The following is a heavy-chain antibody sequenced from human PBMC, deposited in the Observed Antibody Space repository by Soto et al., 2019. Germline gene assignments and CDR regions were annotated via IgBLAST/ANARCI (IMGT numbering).Heavy chain of an antibody. J-gene: IGHJ6*02. CDR3: TTAGYCAYYYAMDV. V-gene: IGHV3-15*07. CDR2: IKSKTDGGTT. Sequence: EVQLVESGGGLVKPGGSLRLSCAASGFTFSNAWMNWVRQAPGKGLEWVGRIKSKTDGGTTDYAATVKGRFTISRDDSKNTRYLQMNSLKTADTAVYYCTTAGYCAYYYAMDVWGQGTTVTVSS. D-gene: IGHD6-25*01. CDR1: GFTFSNAW.